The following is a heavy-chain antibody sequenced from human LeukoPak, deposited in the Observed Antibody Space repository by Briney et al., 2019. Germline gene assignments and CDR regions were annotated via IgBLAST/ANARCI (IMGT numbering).Heavy chain of an antibody. CDR1: GFTVTTNY. CDR2: ISGSADMT. V-gene: IGHV3-23*01. D-gene: IGHD4/OR15-4a*01. Sequence: GGSLRLSCTASGFTVTTNYMNWVRQAPGKGLEWVSGISGSADMTYYTDSVKGRFSISRDNSKNTLYLQMNSLRADDTAVYYCAKRLWESKGLDPFDIWGQGTMVTVSS. J-gene: IGHJ3*02. CDR3: AKRLWESKGLDPFDI.